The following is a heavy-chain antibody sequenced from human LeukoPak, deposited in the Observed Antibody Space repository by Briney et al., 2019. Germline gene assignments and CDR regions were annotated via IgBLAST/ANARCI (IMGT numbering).Heavy chain of an antibody. CDR2: ISYDGSNK. D-gene: IGHD6-13*01. CDR3: AREPLNLIAAAGTLDY. CDR1: GFTFSSYA. J-gene: IGHJ4*02. Sequence: GGSLRLSCAASGFTFSSYAMHWVRQAPGKGLEWVAVISYDGSNKYYADSVKGRFTIPRDNSKNTLYLQMNSLRAEDTAVYYCAREPLNLIAAAGTLDYWGQGTLVTVSS. V-gene: IGHV3-30-3*01.